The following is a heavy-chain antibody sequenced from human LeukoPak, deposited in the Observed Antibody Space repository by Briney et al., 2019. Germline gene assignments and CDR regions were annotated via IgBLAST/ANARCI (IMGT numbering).Heavy chain of an antibody. CDR1: GDSISSGSYY. CDR3: ARGRYSYGHDY. D-gene: IGHD5-18*01. Sequence: SETLSLTCTVSGDSISSGSYYWSWIRQPAGKGLEWIGRIYTSGSTTYNPSLKRRVTISVDTSKNQFSLKLNSVTAADTALYYCARGRYSYGHDYWGQGTLVTVSS. J-gene: IGHJ4*02. CDR2: IYTSGST. V-gene: IGHV4-61*02.